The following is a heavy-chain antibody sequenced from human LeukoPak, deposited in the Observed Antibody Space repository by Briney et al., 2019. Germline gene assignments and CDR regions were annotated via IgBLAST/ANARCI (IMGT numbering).Heavy chain of an antibody. CDR2: IYPGDSDT. V-gene: IGHV5-51*01. CDR3: ARRALYSYGLFDY. Sequence: GESLKISCKGSGYSFTIYWIGWVRQMPGKGLEWMGIIYPGDSDTRYSPSFQGQVTISADKSISTAYLQWSSLKASDTAMYYCARRALYSYGLFDYWGQGTLVTVSS. D-gene: IGHD5-18*01. CDR1: GYSFTIYW. J-gene: IGHJ4*02.